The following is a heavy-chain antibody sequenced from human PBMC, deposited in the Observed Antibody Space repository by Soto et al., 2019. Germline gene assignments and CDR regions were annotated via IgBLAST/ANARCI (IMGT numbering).Heavy chain of an antibody. CDR1: GFTFSSYW. V-gene: IGHV3-74*01. CDR3: VRASLVVAAATGEDY. CDR2: INSDGSST. Sequence: EVQLVESGGGLVQPGGSLRLSCAASGFTFSSYWMHWVRQAPGKWLVWVSRINSDGSSTSYADSVKGRFTISRDNAKNTAYLKMNSLIAVDTVVYYCVRASLVVAAATGEDYWCEGALVTVSS. J-gene: IGHJ4*02. D-gene: IGHD2-15*01.